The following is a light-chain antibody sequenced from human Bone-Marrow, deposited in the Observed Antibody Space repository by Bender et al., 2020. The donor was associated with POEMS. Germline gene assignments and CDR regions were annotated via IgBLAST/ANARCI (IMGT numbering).Light chain of an antibody. V-gene: IGLV1-50*01. CDR1: SSNTGSGYD. CDR3: ATWDDSFNGPV. CDR2: GYN. Sequence: QSVLTQPPSVSGAPGQRVTISCTGSSSNTGSGYDINWYQHLPGTAPKLLIYGYNNRPSGVPDRFSGSKSDTSASLVIRGLQSDDEGHYYCATWDDSFNGPVFGGGTKLTVL. J-gene: IGLJ3*02.